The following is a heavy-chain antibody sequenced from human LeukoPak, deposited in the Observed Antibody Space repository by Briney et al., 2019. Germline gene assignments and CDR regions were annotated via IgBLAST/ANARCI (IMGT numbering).Heavy chain of an antibody. V-gene: IGHV1-46*01. Sequence: ASVKVSCKASGYTFTSYYIHWVRQAPGQGLEWVGIINPIGGTTDYAQKFQGRVTMTRDTSTSTVYMELSSLRSEDTAVYYCGRQQGLQNLNFDYWGQGTLVTVSS. CDR1: GYTFTSYY. CDR2: INPIGGTT. D-gene: IGHD4-11*01. J-gene: IGHJ4*02. CDR3: GRQQGLQNLNFDY.